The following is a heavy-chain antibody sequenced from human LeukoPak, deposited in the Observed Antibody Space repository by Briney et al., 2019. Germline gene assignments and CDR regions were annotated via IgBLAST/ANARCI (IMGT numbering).Heavy chain of an antibody. CDR2: ISSNGGST. V-gene: IGHV3-64D*09. CDR1: GFTFSTYA. J-gene: IGHJ4*02. Sequence: GGSLRLSCSASGFTFSTYAMHWVRQAPGKGLEYVSAISSNGGSTVYADSVKGRFTISRDNSKNTLYLQMSSLRAEDTAVYYCVKDFSYGSSGWYFDYWGQGTLVTVSS. D-gene: IGHD6-19*01. CDR3: VKDFSYGSSGWYFDY.